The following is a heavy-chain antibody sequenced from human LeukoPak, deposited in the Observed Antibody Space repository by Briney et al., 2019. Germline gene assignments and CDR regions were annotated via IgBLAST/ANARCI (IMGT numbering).Heavy chain of an antibody. V-gene: IGHV4-61*05. J-gene: IGHJ4*02. CDR1: GGSISSSSYY. D-gene: IGHD5-12*01. CDR3: ARHSGRLGPFDY. CDR2: IYYSGST. Sequence: SETLSLTCTVSGGSISSSSYYWGWIRQPPGKGLEYIGYIYYSGSTDYNPSLKSRVTISVDTSKNRFSLNLSSVTAADTAVYYCARHSGRLGPFDYWGQGTLVTVSS.